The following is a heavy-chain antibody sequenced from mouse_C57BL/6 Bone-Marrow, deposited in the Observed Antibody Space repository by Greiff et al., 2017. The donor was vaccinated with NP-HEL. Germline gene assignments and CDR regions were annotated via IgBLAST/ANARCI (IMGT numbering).Heavy chain of an antibody. CDR3: TTGDYYAMDY. J-gene: IGHJ4*01. CDR1: GFNIKDDY. V-gene: IGHV14-4*01. Sequence: EVQLQESGAELVRPGASVKLSCTASGFNIKDDYMHWVKQRPDQGLEWIGWIDPENGDTEYASKFQGKATITADTSSNTAYLQLSSLTSEDTAVYYCTTGDYYAMDYWGQGTSVTVSS. CDR2: IDPENGDT.